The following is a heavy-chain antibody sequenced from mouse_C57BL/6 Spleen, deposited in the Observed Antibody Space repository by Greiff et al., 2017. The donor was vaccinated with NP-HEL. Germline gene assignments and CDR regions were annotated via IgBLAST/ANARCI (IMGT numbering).Heavy chain of an antibody. CDR3: ARIITTVVDGFAY. CDR1: GYTFTSYW. D-gene: IGHD1-1*01. J-gene: IGHJ3*01. CDR2: IDPSDSYT. Sequence: VQLQQPGAELVMPGASVKLSCKASGYTFTSYWMHWVKQRPGQGLEWIGEIDPSDSYTNYNQKFKGKSTLTVDKSSSTAYMQLSSLTSEDSAVYYCARIITTVVDGFAYWGQGTLVTVSA. V-gene: IGHV1-69*01.